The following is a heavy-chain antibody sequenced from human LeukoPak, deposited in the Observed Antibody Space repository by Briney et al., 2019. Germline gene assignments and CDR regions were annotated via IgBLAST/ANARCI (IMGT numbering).Heavy chain of an antibody. CDR1: GFTFSSYA. Sequence: PGGSLRLSCAASGFTFSSYAMHWVRQAPGKGLEWVAVISYDGSNKYYADSVRGRFTISRDNSKNTLYLQMNSLRAEDTAVYYCAREGGAGGYYFDYWGQGTLVTVSS. D-gene: IGHD3-10*01. CDR2: ISYDGSNK. J-gene: IGHJ4*02. CDR3: AREGGAGGYYFDY. V-gene: IGHV3-30-3*01.